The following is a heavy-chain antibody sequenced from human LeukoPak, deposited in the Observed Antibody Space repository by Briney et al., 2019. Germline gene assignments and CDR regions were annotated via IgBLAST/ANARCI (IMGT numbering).Heavy chain of an antibody. V-gene: IGHV1-2*02. CDR3: ARVGPGYCSSTSCHGDYYGMDV. D-gene: IGHD2-2*01. CDR2: INPNSGGT. CDR1: GYTFTGYY. Sequence: ASVKVSFKASGYTFTGYYMHWVRQAPGPGLEWMGWINPNSGGTNYAQKFQGRVTMTRDTSISTAYMELSMLRSDDTAVYYCARVGPGYCSSTSCHGDYYGMDVWGQGTTVIVSS. J-gene: IGHJ6*02.